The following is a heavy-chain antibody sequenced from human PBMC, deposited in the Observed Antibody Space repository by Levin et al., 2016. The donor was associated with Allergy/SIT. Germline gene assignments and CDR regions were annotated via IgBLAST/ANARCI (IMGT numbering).Heavy chain of an antibody. D-gene: IGHD6-19*01. CDR3: ARGLAVGGLGYYYNGMDV. V-gene: IGHV3-11*05. CDR2: ISTRSDYT. CDR1: GFTFSDYY. J-gene: IGHJ6*02. Sequence: GGSLRLSCAASGFTFSDYYMNWIRQAPGKGLEWISDISTRSDYTKYADSVKGRFTIYRDNAKNSLYLQMNSLRAEDTAVYYCARGLAVGGLGYYYNGMDVWGQGTTVTVSS.